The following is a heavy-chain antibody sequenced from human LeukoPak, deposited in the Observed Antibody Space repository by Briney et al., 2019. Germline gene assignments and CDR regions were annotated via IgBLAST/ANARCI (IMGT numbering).Heavy chain of an antibody. D-gene: IGHD3-22*01. CDR3: ARRSAYYYDSSGYYYALNYYYMDV. CDR2: INHSGST. J-gene: IGHJ6*03. V-gene: IGHV4-34*01. Sequence: SETLSLTCAVYGGSFSGYYWSWIRQPPGKGLEWIGEINHSGSTNYNPSLKSRVTISVDTSKNQFSLKLSSVTAADTAVYYCARRSAYYYDSSGYYYALNYYYMDVWGKGTTVTVSS. CDR1: GGSFSGYY.